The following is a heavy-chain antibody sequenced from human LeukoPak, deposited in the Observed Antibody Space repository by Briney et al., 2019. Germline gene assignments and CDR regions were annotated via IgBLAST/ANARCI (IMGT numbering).Heavy chain of an antibody. CDR1: GFTFSSYG. CDR2: IWYDGSNK. Sequence: PGRSLRLSCAASGFTFSSYGMHWVRQAPGKGLEWVAVIWYDGSNKYYADSVKGRFTISRDNSKNTPYLQMNSLRAEDTAVYYCGRDREVAGTGWFDPWGQGTLVTVSS. V-gene: IGHV3-33*01. CDR3: GRDREVAGTGWFDP. J-gene: IGHJ5*02. D-gene: IGHD6-19*01.